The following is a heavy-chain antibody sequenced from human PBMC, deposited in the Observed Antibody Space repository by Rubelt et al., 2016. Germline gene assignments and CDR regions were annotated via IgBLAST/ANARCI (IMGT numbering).Heavy chain of an antibody. J-gene: IGHJ4*02. D-gene: IGHD6-13*01. CDR2: INTNTGNP. CDR1: GYTFTSYA. Sequence: QVQLVQSGSELKKPGASVKVSCKASGYTFTSYAMNWVRQAPGQGLEWMGWINTNTGNPTYAQGFTGRLVFSLEPSVSRADLQISSLKAEDTAVDYCARDPSSWQGWLLWGQGTLVTVSS. V-gene: IGHV7-4-1*02. CDR3: ARDPSSWQGWLL.